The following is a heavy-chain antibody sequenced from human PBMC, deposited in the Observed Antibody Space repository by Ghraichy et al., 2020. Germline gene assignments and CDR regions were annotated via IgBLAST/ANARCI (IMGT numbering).Heavy chain of an antibody. CDR1: GFTFSSYG. CDR3: ARDFAVSKLEPSGRYFDL. D-gene: IGHD1-1*01. V-gene: IGHV3-33*01. J-gene: IGHJ2*01. CDR2: IWYDGSNK. Sequence: GGSLRLSCAASGFTFSSYGMHWVRQAPGKGLEWVAVIWYDGSNKYYADSVKGRFTISRDNSKNTLYLQMNSLRAEDTAVYYCARDFAVSKLEPSGRYFDLWGRGTLVTVSS.